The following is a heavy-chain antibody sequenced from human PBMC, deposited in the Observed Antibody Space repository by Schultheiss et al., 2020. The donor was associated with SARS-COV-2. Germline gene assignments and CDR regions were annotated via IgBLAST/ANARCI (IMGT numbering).Heavy chain of an antibody. CDR1: GGSFSGYY. D-gene: IGHD3-22*01. V-gene: IGHV4-38-2*02. Sequence: GSLRLSCAVYGGSFSGYYWGWIRQPPGKGLEWIGSIYHSGSTYYNPSLKSRVTISVDTSKNQFSLKLSSVTAADTAVYYCARDPPDYYDSSAYYGSVDYWGQGTLVTVPS. CDR3: ARDPPDYYDSSAYYGSVDY. CDR2: IYHSGST. J-gene: IGHJ4*02.